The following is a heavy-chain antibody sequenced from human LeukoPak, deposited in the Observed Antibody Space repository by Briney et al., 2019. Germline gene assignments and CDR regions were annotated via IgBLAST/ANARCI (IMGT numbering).Heavy chain of an antibody. Sequence: GGSLRLSCAASGFTFSSYWMSWVRQAPGKGLEWVANINQDGSEKYYVDSVKGRFTISRDNAKNSLYLQMNSLRAEDTAAYYCARDGDTSGYSDWGQGTLVTVSS. V-gene: IGHV3-7*01. CDR2: INQDGSEK. J-gene: IGHJ4*02. D-gene: IGHD3-22*01. CDR1: GFTFSSYW. CDR3: ARDGDTSGYSD.